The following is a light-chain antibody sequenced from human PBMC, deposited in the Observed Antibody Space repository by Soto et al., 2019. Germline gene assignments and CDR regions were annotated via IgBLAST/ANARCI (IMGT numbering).Light chain of an antibody. CDR2: DAS. J-gene: IGKJ2*01. Sequence: DIQMTQSPSTLSASVGDRVTITCRASQNINNWLAWYQQKPGKAPKLLIYDASSLKSGVPSRFSGSGSGTEFTLTISSLQPDDFATYNCQHYNSYSRTFGQGTKLEIK. CDR3: QHYNSYSRT. V-gene: IGKV1-5*01. CDR1: QNINNW.